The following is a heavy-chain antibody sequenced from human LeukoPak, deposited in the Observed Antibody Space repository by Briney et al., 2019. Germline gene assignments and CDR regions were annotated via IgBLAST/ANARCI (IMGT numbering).Heavy chain of an antibody. CDR1: GGSIGSGGYY. Sequence: SETLSLTCTVSGGSIGSGGYYWSWIRQHPGKGLECIGYIYYSGSTYYTPSLKSRVTISVDTSKNQFSLKLSSVTAADTAVYYCARLDYGGNSECWFDPWGQGTLVTVSS. CDR3: ARLDYGGNSECWFDP. CDR2: IYYSGST. V-gene: IGHV4-31*03. J-gene: IGHJ5*02. D-gene: IGHD4-23*01.